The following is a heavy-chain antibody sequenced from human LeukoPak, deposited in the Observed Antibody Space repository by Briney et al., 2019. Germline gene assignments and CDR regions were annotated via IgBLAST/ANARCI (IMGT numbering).Heavy chain of an antibody. V-gene: IGHV3-64*02. CDR1: GFTSCSYG. CDR3: ARGASILLWLLDY. D-gene: IGHD5-18*01. J-gene: IGHJ4*02. CDR2: ISSNGAST. Sequence: VGTLRLSCVGSGFTSCSYGMHWVRQAPGQGLEYVSTISSNGASTYYADSVRGRFTISRDNYNHTLSLQVGSRRPDDVAVYYCARGASILLWLLDYWGQGTLVTVSS.